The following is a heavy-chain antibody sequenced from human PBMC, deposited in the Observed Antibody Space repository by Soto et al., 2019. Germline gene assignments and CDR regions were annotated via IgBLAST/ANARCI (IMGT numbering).Heavy chain of an antibody. V-gene: IGHV4-34*01. CDR2: INHSGST. CDR1: GGSFSGYY. D-gene: IGHD2-15*01. CDR3: ANSLKYNWFDP. Sequence: PSETLSLTCAVYGGSFSGYYWSWIRQPPGKGLEWIGEINHSGSTNYNPSLKSRVTISVDTPKNQFSLKLSSVTAADTAVYYCANSLKYNWFDPWGQGTLVTVSS. J-gene: IGHJ5*02.